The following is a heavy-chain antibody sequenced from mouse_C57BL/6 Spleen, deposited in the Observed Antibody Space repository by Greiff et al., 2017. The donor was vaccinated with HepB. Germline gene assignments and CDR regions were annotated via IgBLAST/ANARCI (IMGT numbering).Heavy chain of an antibody. D-gene: IGHD2-4*01. CDR3: ARVNDYDGGY. J-gene: IGHJ2*01. V-gene: IGHV3-6*01. CDR2: ISYDGSN. CDR1: GYSITSGYY. Sequence: EVKLQESGPGLVKPSQSLSLTCSVTGYSITSGYYWNWIRQFPGNKLEWMGYISYDGSNNYNPSLKNRISITRDTSKNQFFLKLNSVTTEDTATYYCARVNDYDGGYWGQGTTLTVSS.